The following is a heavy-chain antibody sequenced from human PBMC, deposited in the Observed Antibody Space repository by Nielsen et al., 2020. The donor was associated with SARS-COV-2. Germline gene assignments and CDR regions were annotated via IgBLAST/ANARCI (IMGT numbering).Heavy chain of an antibody. CDR3: ARDPHDFWSGYFHYYGMDV. D-gene: IGHD3-3*01. CDR2: INQSGST. Sequence: WIRQPPGKGLEWIGEINQSGSTNYKPSLKSRVTISVDTSKNQLSLKLTSVTAADTAVYYCARDPHDFWSGYFHYYGMDVWGQGTTVTVSS. J-gene: IGHJ6*02. V-gene: IGHV4-34*01.